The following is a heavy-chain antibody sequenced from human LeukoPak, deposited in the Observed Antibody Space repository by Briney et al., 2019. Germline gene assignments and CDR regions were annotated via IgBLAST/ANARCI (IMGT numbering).Heavy chain of an antibody. J-gene: IGHJ1*01. Sequence: GGSLRLSCAASGFTFDDYAMHWVRQAPGKGLEWVSLITRDGGSTFYADSVKGRFTISRDNSKNSLYLQMNSLRAEDTAFYYCAKERLKYFEKWGQGTLVTVSS. V-gene: IGHV3-43D*03. CDR3: AKERLKYFEK. CDR1: GFTFDDYA. CDR2: ITRDGGST. D-gene: IGHD3-9*01.